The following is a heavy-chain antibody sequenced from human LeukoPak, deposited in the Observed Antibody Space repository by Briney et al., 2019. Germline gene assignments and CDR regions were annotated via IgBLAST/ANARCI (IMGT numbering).Heavy chain of an antibody. D-gene: IGHD3-22*01. CDR3: ARDYRYDSSAYYYAWSAY. Sequence: ASVKASSKASGYTFTTYGISWVRQAPGPGLEWMGWISAYNGNTKYAQKVQGRVTMTTGTSTTTDYMELRSLRSDDTAVYYCARDYRYDSSAYYYAWSAYWGQGTLVAVSS. V-gene: IGHV1-18*01. CDR1: GYTFTTYG. J-gene: IGHJ4*02. CDR2: ISAYNGNT.